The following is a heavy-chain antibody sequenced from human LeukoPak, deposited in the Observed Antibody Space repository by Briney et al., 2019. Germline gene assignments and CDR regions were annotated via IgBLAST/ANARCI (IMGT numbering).Heavy chain of an antibody. CDR3: AKDSDRVMVVTATLDY. J-gene: IGHJ4*02. V-gene: IGHV3-30*02. CDR1: GFTFSSYG. Sequence: GGSLRLSCAASGFTFSSYGMHWVRQAPGKGLEWVAFIRYDGSNKYYADSVKGRFTISRDNSKNTLYLQMNSLRAEDTAVYYCAKDSDRVMVVTATLDYWGQGTLVTVSS. CDR2: IRYDGSNK. D-gene: IGHD2-15*01.